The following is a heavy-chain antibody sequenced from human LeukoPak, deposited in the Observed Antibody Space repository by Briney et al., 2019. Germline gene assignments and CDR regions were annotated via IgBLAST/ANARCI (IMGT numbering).Heavy chain of an antibody. D-gene: IGHD4-17*01. CDR1: DDSFSTHY. CDR2: ISSIGST. V-gene: IGHV4-59*11. CDR3: ARDPTTVTKGFDI. J-gene: IGHJ3*02. Sequence: PSEPLSLTFSVSDDSFSTHYWTWIRKPPGKGLEWMGYISSIGSTNYNPSLKSRVTISVDTSKKQFSLKMTSVTAADTAVYYCARDPTTVTKGFDIWGQGTMVTVSS.